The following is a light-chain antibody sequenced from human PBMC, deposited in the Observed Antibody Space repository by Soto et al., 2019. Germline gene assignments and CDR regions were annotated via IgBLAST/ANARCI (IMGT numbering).Light chain of an antibody. Sequence: QSVVTQPPSASGTPGQRVSMSCSGSDSNIGRNSVSWFQQLPGMAPKLLIYNNIQRPSGVPDRFSGSKSGTSASLAISALQAEDEDDYYCAAWDDSLNGHVVFGGGTQLTVL. CDR3: AAWDDSLNGHVV. CDR2: NNI. CDR1: DSNIGRNS. V-gene: IGLV1-44*01. J-gene: IGLJ7*01.